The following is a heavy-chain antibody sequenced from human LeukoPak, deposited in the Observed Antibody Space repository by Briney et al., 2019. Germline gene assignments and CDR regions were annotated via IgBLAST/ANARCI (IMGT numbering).Heavy chain of an antibody. Sequence: SETLSLTCTVSGDSITSSSYYWGWVRQPPGKGLEWIGSVYWNGNTYYTSSLKGRVTIWVDTSKNQFSLEVRSVTAADTAVYYCTRGPRYFDYWGQGTLVTVSS. CDR2: VYWNGNT. J-gene: IGHJ4*02. CDR3: TRGPRYFDY. CDR1: GDSITSSSYY. V-gene: IGHV4-39*07.